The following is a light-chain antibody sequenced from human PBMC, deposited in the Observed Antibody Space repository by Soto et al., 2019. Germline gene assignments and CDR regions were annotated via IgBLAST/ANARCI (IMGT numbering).Light chain of an antibody. V-gene: IGKV3D-20*02. Sequence: EIVLTQSPGTLSLSPGERATLSCRASQSVTSNYLAWYRQKPGQAPRLLFFGASIRAAGIPDRFSGSGSGADFTLTISTLEPEDFAVYYCQQRSSWPITFGQGTRLEIK. CDR3: QQRSSWPIT. J-gene: IGKJ5*01. CDR2: GAS. CDR1: QSVTSNY.